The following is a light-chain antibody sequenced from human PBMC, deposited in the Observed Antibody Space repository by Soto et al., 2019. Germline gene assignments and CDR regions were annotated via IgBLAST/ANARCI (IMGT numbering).Light chain of an antibody. CDR1: QSVFDN. V-gene: IGKV3-15*01. CDR3: QQYNNWPKM. Sequence: EIVMSHSLATLSVSPGERATLSCRASQSVFDNLAWYQQKPGQAPRLLIYSASTRATGIPARFSGSGSGTESTLTISSLQSEDFAVYYCQQYNNWPKMFGQGTKVDIK. CDR2: SAS. J-gene: IGKJ1*01.